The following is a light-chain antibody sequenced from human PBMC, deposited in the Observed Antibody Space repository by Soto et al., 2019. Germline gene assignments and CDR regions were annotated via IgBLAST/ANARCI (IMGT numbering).Light chain of an antibody. J-gene: IGKJ2*01. V-gene: IGKV1-39*01. Sequence: DIQMAQSPSSLSASVGGRVTITCRASQSISTSLNWYQQKSGKAPHLLVYAASSLQSGVPSRFSGSGSGTDFTLTISSLQPEDSATYYCLQTYSGHHTLGQGTELEIK. CDR1: QSISTS. CDR2: AAS. CDR3: LQTYSGHHT.